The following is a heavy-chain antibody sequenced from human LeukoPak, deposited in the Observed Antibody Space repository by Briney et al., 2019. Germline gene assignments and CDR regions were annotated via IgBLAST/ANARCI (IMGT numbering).Heavy chain of an antibody. V-gene: IGHV4/OR15-8*02. CDR3: SRDSGHAWPSVY. Sequence: SETLSLTCGVSGGSINGTNWWSWVRQPPGQGLEWIGEISLAGQTNYNPSLNGRVTMSLDKSSNQLSLHLTSVTAADTATYFCSRDSGHAWPSVYRGEGALVIVSS. CDR1: GGSINGTNW. D-gene: IGHD1-26*01. J-gene: IGHJ4*02. CDR2: ISLAGQT.